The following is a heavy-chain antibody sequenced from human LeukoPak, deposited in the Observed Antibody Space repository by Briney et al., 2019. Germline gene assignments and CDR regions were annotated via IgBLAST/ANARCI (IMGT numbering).Heavy chain of an antibody. CDR1: GDSISSSNSY. D-gene: IGHD3-22*01. CDR2: IYYSGNT. J-gene: IGHJ4*02. Sequence: SETLSLTCTVSGDSISSSNSYWGWIRQPPGKGLEWIGSIYYSGNTYYNASLKSRVTISVDKSKNQFSLRLSSVTAADTAMYYCASSFYDSSGLDYWGQGTLVTVSS. CDR3: ASSFYDSSGLDY. V-gene: IGHV4-39*07.